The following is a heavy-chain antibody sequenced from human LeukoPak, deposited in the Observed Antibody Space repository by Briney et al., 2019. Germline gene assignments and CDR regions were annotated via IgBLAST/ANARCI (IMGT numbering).Heavy chain of an antibody. Sequence: SETLSLTCTISGGFISSHYWSWIRQPPGRGLEWIGYVYYSGSTDYNPSLKSRVSMSVDTSKNQFSLRLSSVTAADTAVYYCARDRPTTGTEPVEDYFDYWGQGTLVTVSS. CDR2: VYYSGST. J-gene: IGHJ4*02. CDR3: ARDRPTTGTEPVEDYFDY. CDR1: GGFISSHY. D-gene: IGHD1-1*01. V-gene: IGHV4-59*11.